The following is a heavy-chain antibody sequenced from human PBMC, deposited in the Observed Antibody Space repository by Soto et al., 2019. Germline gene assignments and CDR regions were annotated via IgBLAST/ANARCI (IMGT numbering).Heavy chain of an antibody. D-gene: IGHD2-15*01. J-gene: IGHJ5*02. CDR2: IIPIFGTA. CDR3: ARGPVERRKAGSWLEP. V-gene: IGHV1-69*12. Sequence: QVQLVQSGAEVKKPGSSVKVSCKASGGTFSSYAISWVRQAPGQGLEWMGGIIPIFGTANYAQKFQGRVTITADESTSXAYMELSSLRSEDTAVYYCARGPVERRKAGSWLEPWGQGTLVTVSS. CDR1: GGTFSSYA.